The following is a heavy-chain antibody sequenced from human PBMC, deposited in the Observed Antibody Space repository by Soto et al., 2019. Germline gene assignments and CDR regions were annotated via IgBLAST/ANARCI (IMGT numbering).Heavy chain of an antibody. Sequence: LRLSCAASGFTFNTYAMSWVRQAPGQGLEWVSAISGSGFSTYYADSVKGRFSISSDSSKNTLFLQMNSLRADDTAVYFCATFTFGRPFDTWGQGTMVTV. CDR1: GFTFNTYA. CDR2: ISGSGFST. V-gene: IGHV3-23*01. J-gene: IGHJ3*02. D-gene: IGHD3-16*01. CDR3: ATFTFGRPFDT.